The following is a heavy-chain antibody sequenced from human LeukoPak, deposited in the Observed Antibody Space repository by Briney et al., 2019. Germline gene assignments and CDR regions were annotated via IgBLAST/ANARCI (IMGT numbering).Heavy chain of an antibody. V-gene: IGHV3-21*01. CDR2: ISSSSSYI. D-gene: IGHD1-26*01. J-gene: IGHJ3*02. Sequence: GGSLRLSCAAPGFTFSSYSMNWVRQAPGKGLEWVSSISSSSSYIYYADSVEGRFTISRDNAKNSLYLQMNSLRAEDTAVYYCARDRRNTYSGSFTGGLVAFDIWGQGTMVTVSS. CDR3: ARDRRNTYSGSFTGGLVAFDI. CDR1: GFTFSSYS.